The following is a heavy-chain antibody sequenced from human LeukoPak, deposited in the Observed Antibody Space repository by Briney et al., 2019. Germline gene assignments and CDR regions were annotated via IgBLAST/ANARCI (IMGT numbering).Heavy chain of an antibody. V-gene: IGHV1-69*04. J-gene: IGHJ4*02. CDR2: IIPILGIA. D-gene: IGHD3-22*01. CDR3: ARNDDSSGYYSFDY. Sequence: GSSVKVSCEASGGTFSSYAISWVRQAPGQGLEWMGRIIPILGIANYAQKFQGRVTITADKSTSTAYMELSSLRSEDTAVYYCARNDDSSGYYSFDYWGQGTLVTVSS. CDR1: GGTFSSYA.